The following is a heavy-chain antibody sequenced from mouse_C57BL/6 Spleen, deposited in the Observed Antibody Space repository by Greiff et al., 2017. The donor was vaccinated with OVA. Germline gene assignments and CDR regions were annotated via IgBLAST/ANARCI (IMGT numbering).Heavy chain of an antibody. V-gene: IGHV3-6*01. D-gene: IGHD2-10*02. J-gene: IGHJ2*01. Sequence: ESGPGLVKPSQSLSLTCSVTGYSITSGYYWNWIRQFPGNKLEWMGYISYDGSNNYNPSLKNRISITRDTSKNQFFLKLNSVTTEDTATYYCARDFRYGLDYWGQGTTLTVSS. CDR1: GYSITSGYY. CDR2: ISYDGSN. CDR3: ARDFRYGLDY.